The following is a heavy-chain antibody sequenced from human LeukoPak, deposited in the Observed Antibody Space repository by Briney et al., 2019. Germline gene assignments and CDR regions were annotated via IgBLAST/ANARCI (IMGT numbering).Heavy chain of an antibody. CDR1: GFTFSDYS. J-gene: IGHJ5*02. CDR2: ISGSGGST. V-gene: IGHV3-23*01. D-gene: IGHD6-19*01. CDR3: AKDVARHIAVAASNWFDP. Sequence: GGSLRLSCAASGFTFSDYSMNWVRQAPGKGLEWVSAISGSGGSTYYADSVKGRFTISRDNSKNTLYLQMNSLRAEDTAVYYCAKDVARHIAVAASNWFDPWGQGTLVTVSS.